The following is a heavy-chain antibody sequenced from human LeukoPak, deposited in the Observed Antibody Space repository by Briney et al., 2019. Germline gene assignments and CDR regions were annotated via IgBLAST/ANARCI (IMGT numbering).Heavy chain of an antibody. CDR1: GFTFSSYW. Sequence: PGGSLRLSCAASGFTFSSYWMSWVRQAPGKGLEWVANIKQDGSEKYYVDSVKGRFTISRDNAKNSLYLQMNSLRAEDTAVYYCARENAGFGEKKGYLDYWGQGTLVTVSS. V-gene: IGHV3-7*01. CDR2: IKQDGSEK. D-gene: IGHD3-10*01. J-gene: IGHJ4*02. CDR3: ARENAGFGEKKGYLDY.